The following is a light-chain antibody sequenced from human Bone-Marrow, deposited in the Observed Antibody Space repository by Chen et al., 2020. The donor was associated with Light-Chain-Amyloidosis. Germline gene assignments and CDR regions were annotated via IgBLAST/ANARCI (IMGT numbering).Light chain of an antibody. Sequence: EIVMTQSPAPLSVSPGERATLSCRASQSVSSNVAWYQQKPGQAPRLLIYGASTRATGIPARFSGSGSGTEFTLTISSLQSEDVAVYYCQQYKNWPRTFGQGTKVEIK. V-gene: IGKV3-15*01. CDR3: QQYKNWPRT. CDR1: QSVSSN. CDR2: GAS. J-gene: IGKJ1*01.